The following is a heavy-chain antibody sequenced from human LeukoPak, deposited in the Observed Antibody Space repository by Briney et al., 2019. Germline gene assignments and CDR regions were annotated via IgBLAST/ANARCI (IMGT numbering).Heavy chain of an antibody. CDR3: ARDLADCSSTSCHFSDLDY. V-gene: IGHV3-30-3*01. J-gene: IGHJ4*02. CDR1: GFTFSSYA. CDR2: ISYDGSNK. Sequence: PGRSLRLSCAASGFTFSSYAMHWVRQAPGKGLEWVAVISYDGSNKYYVDSVKGRFTISRDNSKNTLYLQMNSLRAEDTAVYYCARDLADCSSTSCHFSDLDYWGQGTLVTVSS. D-gene: IGHD2-2*01.